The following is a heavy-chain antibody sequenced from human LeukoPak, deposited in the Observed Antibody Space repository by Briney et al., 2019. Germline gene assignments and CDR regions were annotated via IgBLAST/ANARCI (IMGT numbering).Heavy chain of an antibody. CDR3: ARSHPMQHRGYAFDI. Sequence: GGSLRLSCAASGFTFSDYYMSWIRQAPGKGLEWVSYISSSGSTIYYADSVKGRFTISRDNAKNSLYLQMNSLRAEDTAVYYCARSHPMQHRGYAFDIWGQGTMVTVPS. V-gene: IGHV3-11*04. D-gene: IGHD6-13*01. J-gene: IGHJ3*02. CDR1: GFTFSDYY. CDR2: ISSSGSTI.